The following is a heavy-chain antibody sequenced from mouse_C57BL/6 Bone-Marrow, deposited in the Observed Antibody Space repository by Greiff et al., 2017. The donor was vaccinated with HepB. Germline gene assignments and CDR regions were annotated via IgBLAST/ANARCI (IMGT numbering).Heavy chain of an antibody. CDR3: ERDGNYPHFDY. D-gene: IGHD2-1*01. CDR1: GYTFTSYW. Sequence: VQLQQPGAELVMPGASVKLSCKASGYTFTSYWMHWVKQRPGQGLEWIGEIDPSDSDTNYNQKFKGKSTLTVDKSSSTAYMQLSSLTSEDSAVYYCERDGNYPHFDYWGKGTTLTVSS. J-gene: IGHJ2*01. V-gene: IGHV1-69*01. CDR2: IDPSDSDT.